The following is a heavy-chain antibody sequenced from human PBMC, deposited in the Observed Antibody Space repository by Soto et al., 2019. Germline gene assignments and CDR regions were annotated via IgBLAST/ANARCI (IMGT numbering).Heavy chain of an antibody. Sequence: QVQLQESGPGLVKPSQTLSLTCTVSGGSISSGGYYWSWIRQHPGKGLEWIGYIYYSGSTYYNPSLKSRVTISVDTSKNQFSLKLSAVTAADTAVYYCARLVQLWHKGGGWFDPWGQGTLVTVSS. V-gene: IGHV4-31*03. J-gene: IGHJ5*02. CDR2: IYYSGST. CDR3: ARLVQLWHKGGGWFDP. CDR1: GGSISSGGYY. D-gene: IGHD5-18*01.